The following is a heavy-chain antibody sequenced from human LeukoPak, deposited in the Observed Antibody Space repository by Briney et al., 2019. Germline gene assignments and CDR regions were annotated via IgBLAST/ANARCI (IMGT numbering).Heavy chain of an antibody. CDR2: INSGGIT. V-gene: IGHV3-66*01. Sequence: PGGSLRLSCAASGFTFSSYDMSWVRQAPGKGLEWVSGINSGGITYYADSVKGRFTNSRDNSKNTLYLQMNSLRVEDTAVYYCARTYNYGFHYWGQGTLVTVSS. CDR1: GFTFSSYD. D-gene: IGHD5-18*01. J-gene: IGHJ4*02. CDR3: ARTYNYGFHY.